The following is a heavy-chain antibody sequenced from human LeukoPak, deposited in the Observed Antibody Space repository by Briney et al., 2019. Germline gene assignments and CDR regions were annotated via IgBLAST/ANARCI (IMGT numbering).Heavy chain of an antibody. CDR2: ISYDGSNK. Sequence: GGSLRLSCAASGFTFSSYGMHWVRQAPGKGLEWVAVISYDGSNKYYAGSVKGRFTISRDNSKNTLYLQMNSLRAEDTAVYHCARGSGYLETFDYWGQGTLVTVSS. D-gene: IGHD3-22*01. CDR3: ARGSGYLETFDY. J-gene: IGHJ4*02. V-gene: IGHV3-30*03. CDR1: GFTFSSYG.